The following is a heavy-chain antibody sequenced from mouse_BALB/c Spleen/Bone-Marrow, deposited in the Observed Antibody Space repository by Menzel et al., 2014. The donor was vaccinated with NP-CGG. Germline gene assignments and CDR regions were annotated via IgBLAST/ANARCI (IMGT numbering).Heavy chain of an antibody. CDR2: IYPGDGST. J-gene: IGHJ3*01. CDR1: GYTFTSYD. CDR3: ARSGDSSGYGFAY. Sequence: VKLMESGPELVKPGALVKISCKASGYTFTSYDINWVKQRPGQGLEWIGWIYPGDGSTKYNEKFKGKATLTADKSSSTAYMQLSSLTSENSAVYFCARSGDSSGYGFAYWGQVTLVTVSA. D-gene: IGHD3-2*01. V-gene: IGHV1S56*01.